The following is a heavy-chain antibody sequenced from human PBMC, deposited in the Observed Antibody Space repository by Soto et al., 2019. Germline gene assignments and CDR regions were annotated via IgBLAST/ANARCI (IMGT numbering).Heavy chain of an antibody. J-gene: IGHJ2*01. CDR1: DYIFLAYG. CDR3: ARDDCNGGSCDGGHYLDL. Sequence: QVQLVQSGPEVNKAGASVKVSCTAPTDYIFLAYGFDWVRQAPGQGLEWMGWISPKFGRTNYARTLQDRFTMTTDVSTNSVSMELRDLRSDDTAVYYCARDDCNGGSCDGGHYLDLWGRGTPISVSS. V-gene: IGHV1-18*01. CDR2: ISPKFGRT. D-gene: IGHD2-15*01.